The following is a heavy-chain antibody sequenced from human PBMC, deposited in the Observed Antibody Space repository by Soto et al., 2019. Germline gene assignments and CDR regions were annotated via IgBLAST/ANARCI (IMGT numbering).Heavy chain of an antibody. CDR2: INPSGGST. CDR1: GYTLTSYY. D-gene: IGHD3-22*01. V-gene: IGHV1-46*01. CDR3: ARDRDSRTYYYDSSGYYHYYYYGMDV. Sequence: ASVKVSCKASGYTLTSYYMHWVRQAPGQGLEWMGIINPSGGSTSYAQKFQGRVTMTRDTSTSTVYMELSSLRSEDTAVYYCARDRDSRTYYYDSSGYYHYYYYGMDVWGQGTTVTVSS. J-gene: IGHJ6*02.